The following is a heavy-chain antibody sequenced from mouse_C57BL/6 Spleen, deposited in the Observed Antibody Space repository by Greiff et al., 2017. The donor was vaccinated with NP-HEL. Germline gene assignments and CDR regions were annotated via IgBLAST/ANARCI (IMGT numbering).Heavy chain of an antibody. V-gene: IGHV1-69*01. J-gene: IGHJ3*01. CDR3: ATDYDGRRFAY. CDR2: IDPSDSYT. D-gene: IGHD2-4*01. Sequence: QVQLQQPGAELVMPGASVKLSCKASGYTFTSYWMHWVKQRPGQGLEWIGEIDPSDSYTNYNQKFKGKSTLTVDKSSSTAYMQLSSLTSEDSAVYYCATDYDGRRFAYWGQGTLVTVSA. CDR1: GYTFTSYW.